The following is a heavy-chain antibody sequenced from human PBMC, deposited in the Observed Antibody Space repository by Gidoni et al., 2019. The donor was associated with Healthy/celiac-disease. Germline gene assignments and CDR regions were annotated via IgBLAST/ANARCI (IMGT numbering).Heavy chain of an antibody. J-gene: IGHJ4*02. CDR1: GFTFSSYA. V-gene: IGHV3-23*01. Sequence: EVQLLESGGGLVQPGGSLRLSCAASGFTFSSYAMSWVRQAPGKGLEWVSAISGSGGSTYYADTVKGRFTISRDNSKNTLYLQMNSLRAEDTAVYYCAKRGYYDSSGYYGGYYWGQGTLVTVSS. CDR3: AKRGYYDSSGYYGGYY. D-gene: IGHD3-22*01. CDR2: ISGSGGST.